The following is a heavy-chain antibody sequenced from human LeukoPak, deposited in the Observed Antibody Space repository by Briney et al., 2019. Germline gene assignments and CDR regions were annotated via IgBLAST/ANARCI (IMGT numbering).Heavy chain of an antibody. D-gene: IGHD3-10*01. CDR1: GGSISSYY. V-gene: IGHV4-59*01. CDR2: IYYSGST. J-gene: IGHJ6*02. CDR3: ARQGAWFGELDYYYGMDV. Sequence: PSETLSLTCTVSGGSISSYYWSWIRQPPGKGLEWIGYIYYSGSTNYNPSLKSRVTISVDTSKNQFSLKLSSVTAADTAVYYCARQGAWFGELDYYYGMDVWGQGTTVTVSS.